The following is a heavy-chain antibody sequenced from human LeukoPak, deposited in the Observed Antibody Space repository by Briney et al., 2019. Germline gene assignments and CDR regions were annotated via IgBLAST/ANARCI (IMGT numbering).Heavy chain of an antibody. V-gene: IGHV1-2*02. D-gene: IGHD3-9*01. CDR3: ASWNFGCLGGTACHY. CDR2: INPNSGGT. J-gene: IGHJ4*02. CDR1: GHTFTGYY. Sequence: GASVKVSCKASGHTFTGYYMHWVRQAPGQGPEWMGWINPNSGGTNYAQKFQGRVTMTRDTSISTAYMELSRLRSDDTAVYYCASWNFGCLGGTACHYWGQGTLVTVSS.